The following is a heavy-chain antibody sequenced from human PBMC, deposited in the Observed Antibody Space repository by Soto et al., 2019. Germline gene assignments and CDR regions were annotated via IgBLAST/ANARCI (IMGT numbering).Heavy chain of an antibody. CDR1: GYTGTRYG. D-gene: IGHD6-13*01. CDR2: ISAYNGNT. V-gene: IGHV1-18*01. CDR3: ARGPIAAAGNNWFDP. Sequence: VSVKVSGKASGYTGTRYGISWLRQAPGQGLEWMGWISAYNGNTNYAQKLQGRVTMATDTSTSTAYMELRSLRSDDTAVYYCARGPIAAAGNNWFDPWGQGTLVTVSS. J-gene: IGHJ5*02.